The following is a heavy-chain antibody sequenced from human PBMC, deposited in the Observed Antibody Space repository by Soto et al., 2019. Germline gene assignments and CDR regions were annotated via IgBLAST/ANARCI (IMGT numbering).Heavy chain of an antibody. CDR1: GYSFITYW. J-gene: IGHJ6*02. CDR3: ARGGKHGSHFYGMDV. Sequence: GESLKISCVGAGYSFITYWVAWVRQMPGKGLEWMGIFNPRDPAATYSPSFQGQVTISADRSISTAYLQWNSLKASDTAIYYCARGGKHGSHFYGMDVWGQGTTVTV. CDR2: FNPRDPAA. D-gene: IGHD1-26*01. V-gene: IGHV5-51*01.